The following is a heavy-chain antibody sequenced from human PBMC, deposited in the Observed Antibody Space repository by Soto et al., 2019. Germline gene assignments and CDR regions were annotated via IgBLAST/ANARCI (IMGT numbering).Heavy chain of an antibody. V-gene: IGHV3-23*01. CDR1: GCTFSSYA. CDR2: IIGSGGST. Sequence: PXGSLILSRTASGCTFSSYAMSWVRQAPGKGLEWVSAIIGSGGSTYYADSVKGRFTISRDNSKNTLYLQMNSLRAEDTAVYYCANHGGVIARLAYWGQGTLVTVS. D-gene: IGHD3-16*02. J-gene: IGHJ4*02. CDR3: ANHGGVIARLAY.